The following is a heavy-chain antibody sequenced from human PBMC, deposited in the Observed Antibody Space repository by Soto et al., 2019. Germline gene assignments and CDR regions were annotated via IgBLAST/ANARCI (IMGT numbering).Heavy chain of an antibody. V-gene: IGHV1-69*06. J-gene: IGHJ3*02. D-gene: IGHD3-10*01. Sequence: SVKVSCKASGGTFSSHTIIWVRQAPGQGLEWMGETMAMFDTPKYAQKFQGRVTITADKSTSTAYMELSSLRSEDTAVYYCAQEVASGGLFDIWGQGTMVTVSS. CDR1: GGTFSSHT. CDR2: TMAMFDTP. CDR3: AQEVASGGLFDI.